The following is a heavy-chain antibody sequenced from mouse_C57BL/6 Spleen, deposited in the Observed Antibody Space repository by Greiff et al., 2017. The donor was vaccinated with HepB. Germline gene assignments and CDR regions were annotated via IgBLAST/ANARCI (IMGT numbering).Heavy chain of an antibody. CDR1: GYTFTDYY. CDR3: ARGGTLTGSYFDY. CDR2: INPYNGGT. J-gene: IGHJ2*01. Sequence: EVKLMESGPVLVKPGASVKMSCKASGYTFTDYYMNWVKQSHGKSLEWIGVINPYNGGTSYNQKFKGKATLTVDKSSSTAYMELNSLTSEDSAVYYCARGGTLTGSYFDYWGQGTTLTVSS. V-gene: IGHV1-19*01. D-gene: IGHD4-1*01.